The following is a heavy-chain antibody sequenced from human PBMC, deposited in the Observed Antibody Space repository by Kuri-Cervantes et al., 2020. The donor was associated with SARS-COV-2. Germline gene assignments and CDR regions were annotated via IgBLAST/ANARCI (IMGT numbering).Heavy chain of an antibody. CDR1: GGSISNYGYY. Sequence: SETLSLTCTVSGGSISNYGYYWSWIRQPAGKGLEWIGFIYASGGTSYNASLKSRVTISVDTSKNQFSLKLGSVTAADTAMYYCARRFWSGYYYWFDSWGQGILVTVSS. CDR2: IYASGGT. D-gene: IGHD3-3*01. CDR3: ARRFWSGYYYWFDS. V-gene: IGHV4-61*02. J-gene: IGHJ5*01.